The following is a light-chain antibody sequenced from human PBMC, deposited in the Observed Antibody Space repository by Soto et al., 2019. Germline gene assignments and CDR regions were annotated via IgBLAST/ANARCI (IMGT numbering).Light chain of an antibody. V-gene: IGKV3-11*01. J-gene: IGKJ4*01. CDR3: QQRTNSPPVT. Sequence: EILLTQSPATLSLSPGERATLSCRASQSVSSYLAWYQQKPGQAPRLLIYDASNRATGIPARFRGSGSGTDFTLTISSLEPEDFAVYYCQQRTNSPPVTFGGGTKVDI. CDR1: QSVSSY. CDR2: DAS.